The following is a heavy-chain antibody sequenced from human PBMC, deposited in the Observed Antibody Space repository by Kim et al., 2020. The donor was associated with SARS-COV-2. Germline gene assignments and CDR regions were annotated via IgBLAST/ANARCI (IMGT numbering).Heavy chain of an antibody. V-gene: IGHV6-1*01. Sequence: DYAVTVKSRITINPDTSTNPFSLQLNSVTPEDTAVYYCARIADDYYYMDVWGKGTTVTVSS. D-gene: IGHD6-13*01. J-gene: IGHJ6*03. CDR3: ARIADDYYYMDV.